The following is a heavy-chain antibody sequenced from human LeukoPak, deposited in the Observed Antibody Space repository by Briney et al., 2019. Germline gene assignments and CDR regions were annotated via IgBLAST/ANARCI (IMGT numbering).Heavy chain of an antibody. J-gene: IGHJ4*02. CDR3: ARDGYSGYDSQDDY. D-gene: IGHD5-12*01. CDR1: VFTFDDYG. CDR2: INWNGGST. V-gene: IGHV3-20*04. Sequence: SGGSLRRSCAASVFTFDDYGMSWVRQAPGKGLEWVSGINWNGGSTGYADSVKGRFTISRDNAKNSLYLQMNSLRAEDTALYYCARDGYSGYDSQDDYWGQGTLVTVSS.